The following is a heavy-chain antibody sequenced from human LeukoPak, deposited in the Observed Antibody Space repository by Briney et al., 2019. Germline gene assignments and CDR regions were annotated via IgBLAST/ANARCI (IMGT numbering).Heavy chain of an antibody. CDR1: GYTFTGYY. CDR2: INPNSGGT. D-gene: IGHD2-2*01. Sequence: VASVKVSCKASGYTFTGYYMHWVRPAPGQGREWMGWINPNSGGTNYAQKFQGWVTMTRDTSISTAYMELSRLRSEDTAVYYCATGGYCSSTSCYGDWFDPWGQGTLVTVSS. V-gene: IGHV1-2*04. J-gene: IGHJ5*02. CDR3: ATGGYCSSTSCYGDWFDP.